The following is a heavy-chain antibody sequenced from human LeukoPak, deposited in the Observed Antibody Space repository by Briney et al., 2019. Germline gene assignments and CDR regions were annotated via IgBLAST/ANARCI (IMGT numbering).Heavy chain of an antibody. CDR3: ARDKETVAGTFDY. CDR1: GFTFSSYW. D-gene: IGHD6-19*01. V-gene: IGHV3-7*01. Sequence: GGSLRLSCAASGFTFSSYWMSWVRQAPGKGLGWVANIKQDGSEKYYVDSVKGRFTISRDNAKNSLYLQMNSLRAEDTAVYYCARDKETVAGTFDYWGQGTLVTVSS. J-gene: IGHJ4*02. CDR2: IKQDGSEK.